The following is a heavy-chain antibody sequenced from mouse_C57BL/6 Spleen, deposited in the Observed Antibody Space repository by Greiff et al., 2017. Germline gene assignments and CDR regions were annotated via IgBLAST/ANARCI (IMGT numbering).Heavy chain of an antibody. D-gene: IGHD1-1*01. Sequence: QVQLQQSGPELVKPGASVKISCKASGYSFTSYYIHWVKQRPGQGLEWIGWIYPGSGNTKYNEKFKGKATLTADTSSSTAYMQLSSLTSEDSAVYYCAISTRSGFDYWGQGTTLTVSS. J-gene: IGHJ2*01. CDR2: IYPGSGNT. V-gene: IGHV1-66*01. CDR1: GYSFTSYY. CDR3: AISTRSGFDY.